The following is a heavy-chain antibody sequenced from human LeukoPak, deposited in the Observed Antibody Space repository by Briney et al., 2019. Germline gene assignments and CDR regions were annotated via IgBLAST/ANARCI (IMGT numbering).Heavy chain of an antibody. V-gene: IGHV3-21*01. Sequence: GGSLRLSCAASGFTFSSYSMNWVRQAPGKGLEGVASISSSSSYIDYADSVKGRFTISRDNAKNSLYLQMNSLRGEDTAVYYCARGEYCSSTSCYTLDYWGQGTLVTVSS. CDR2: ISSSSSYI. CDR1: GFTFSSYS. J-gene: IGHJ4*02. CDR3: ARGEYCSSTSCYTLDY. D-gene: IGHD2-2*02.